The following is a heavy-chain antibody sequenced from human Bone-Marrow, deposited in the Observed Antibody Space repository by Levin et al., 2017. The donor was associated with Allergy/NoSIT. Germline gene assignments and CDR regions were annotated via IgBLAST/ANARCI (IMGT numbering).Heavy chain of an antibody. CDR1: GLTFSIYA. CDR2: VSDDGSAE. Sequence: GGSLRLSCEASGLTFSIYAMHWVRQAPGKGMEWVAGVSDDGSAEFYADSVKGRFTISRDNSKDTLYLQMNSLRTEDAALYFCAGGRGSRQLILGNWLDPWGQGALVTVSS. CDR3: AGGRGSRQLILGNWLDP. V-gene: IGHV3-30*04. D-gene: IGHD6-13*01. J-gene: IGHJ5*02.